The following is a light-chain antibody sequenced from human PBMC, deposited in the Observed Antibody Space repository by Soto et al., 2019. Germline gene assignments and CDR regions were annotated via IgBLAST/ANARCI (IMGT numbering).Light chain of an antibody. CDR2: EVD. V-gene: IGLV2-14*01. CDR3: SSYTGTTTPVV. CDR1: SSDIGSYPY. Sequence: QSALTQPASVSGSPGQSITISCTGTSSDIGSYPYVSWYQQHPGKVPKLMIYEVDNQPSGVSNRFSGSESGNTASLAISGLQAEDEADYYCSSYTGTTTPVVFGGGTKLTVL. J-gene: IGLJ2*01.